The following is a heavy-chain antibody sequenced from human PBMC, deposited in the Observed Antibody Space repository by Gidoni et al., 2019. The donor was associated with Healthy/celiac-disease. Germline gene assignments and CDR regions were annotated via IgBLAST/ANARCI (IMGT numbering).Heavy chain of an antibody. CDR2: IWYDGSNK. CDR1: GFTFSSYG. CDR3: AAGERVRGWFDP. D-gene: IGHD3-10*01. V-gene: IGHV3-33*01. J-gene: IGHJ5*02. Sequence: QVQLVESGGGVVQPGRSLRLSCAASGFTFSSYGMHWVRQAPGKGLEWVAVIWYDGSNKYYADSVKGRFTISRDNSKNTLYLQMNSLRAEDTAVYYCAAGERVRGWFDPWGQGTLVTVSS.